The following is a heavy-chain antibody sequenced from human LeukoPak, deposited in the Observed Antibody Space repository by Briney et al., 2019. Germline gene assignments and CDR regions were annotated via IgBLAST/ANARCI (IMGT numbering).Heavy chain of an antibody. V-gene: IGHV3-23*01. CDR3: AKGSGNGYGSGPFDY. J-gene: IGHJ4*02. CDR1: GFTFSNSG. Sequence: PGGSLRLSCAASGFTFSNSGMSWVRQAPGKGLEWVSAISTTSTETHYADSVKGRFTISRDNSKNTLSLQMSSLRAEDTALYYCAKGSGNGYGSGPFDYWGQGTLVTVSS. CDR2: ISTTSTET. D-gene: IGHD3-10*01.